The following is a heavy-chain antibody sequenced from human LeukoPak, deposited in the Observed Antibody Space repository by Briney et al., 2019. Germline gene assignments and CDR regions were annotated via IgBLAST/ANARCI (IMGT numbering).Heavy chain of an antibody. D-gene: IGHD6-19*01. CDR3: AKDRAGLGHFDY. Sequence: QSGGSLRLSCAASGFTFSSYAMSWVRQAPGKGLEWVSAISGSGGSTYYADSVKGRFTISRDNSKNTLYLQMNSLRAEDTAVYYCAKDRAGLGHFDYWGQGTLVTVSS. CDR2: ISGSGGST. J-gene: IGHJ4*02. V-gene: IGHV3-23*01. CDR1: GFTFSSYA.